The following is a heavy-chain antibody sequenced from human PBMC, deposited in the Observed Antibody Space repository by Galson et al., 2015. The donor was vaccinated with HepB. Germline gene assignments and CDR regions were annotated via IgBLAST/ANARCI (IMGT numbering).Heavy chain of an antibody. CDR1: GFTFSRNG. D-gene: IGHD6-25*01. CDR3: AREDADIAAMTLDH. J-gene: IGHJ4*02. CDR2: IWHDGSNS. Sequence: SLRLSCAASGFTFSRNGMHWVRQAPGKGLEWVAVIWHDGSNSYHADSVKGRFTISRDNSKNTLYLQMNSLRAEDTAVYYCAREDADIAAMTLDHWGQGTLVTVSS. V-gene: IGHV3-33*08.